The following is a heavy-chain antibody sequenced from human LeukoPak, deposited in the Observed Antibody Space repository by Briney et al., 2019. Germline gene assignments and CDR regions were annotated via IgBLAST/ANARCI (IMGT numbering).Heavy chain of an antibody. V-gene: IGHV3-23*01. Sequence: GSLRLSCAASAFSFSKFALIWVRQAPGKGLEWASAITANGGYTLYADAVKGRFTVSRDNSKNTLYLQINSLRPEDTAMYYCAKDPNGDYIGAFDFWGQGTMVTVSS. CDR3: AKDPNGDYIGAFDF. D-gene: IGHD4-17*01. J-gene: IGHJ3*01. CDR1: AFSFSKFA. CDR2: ITANGGYT.